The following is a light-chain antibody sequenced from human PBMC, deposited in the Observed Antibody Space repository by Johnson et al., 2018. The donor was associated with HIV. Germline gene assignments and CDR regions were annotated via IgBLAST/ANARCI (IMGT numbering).Light chain of an antibody. V-gene: IGLV1-51*01. Sequence: HSVLSQPPSVSAAPGQKVDISCSGSSSNIESDYVSWYQQLPGTAPKLLIYDNNKRPSGIPDRFSGSKSGTSATLGINGLQTGDEADYYCGTWDSSLSAYVFGTGTKVTVL. CDR3: GTWDSSLSAYV. CDR2: DNN. CDR1: SSNIESDY. J-gene: IGLJ1*01.